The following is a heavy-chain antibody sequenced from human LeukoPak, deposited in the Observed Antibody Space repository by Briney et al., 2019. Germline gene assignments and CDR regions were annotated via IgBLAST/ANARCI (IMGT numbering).Heavy chain of an antibody. CDR3: ARKASGSYFFDY. D-gene: IGHD1-26*01. V-gene: IGHV3-20*04. CDR2: INWNGGST. CDR1: GFTFDDYG. Sequence: GGSLRLSCAASGFTFDDYGMSWVRQAPGKGLEWVSGINWNGGSTGYADSVKGRFTISRDNAKNPLYLQMNSLRAEGTTLYYCARKASGSYFFDYWGQGTLVTVSS. J-gene: IGHJ4*02.